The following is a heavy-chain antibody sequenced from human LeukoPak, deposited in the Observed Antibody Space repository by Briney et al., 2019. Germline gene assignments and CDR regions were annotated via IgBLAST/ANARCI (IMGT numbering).Heavy chain of an antibody. J-gene: IGHJ5*02. D-gene: IGHD3-10*01. CDR1: GYTFTSYG. V-gene: IGHV1-18*01. CDR2: ISAYNGNT. CDR3: ARESMVRGVGSFGP. Sequence: ASVKVSCKASGYTFTSYGLSWVRQAPGQGLEYMGWISAYNGNTNYAQKLQGRVTMTTDTSTSTAYMELRSLRSDDTVVYYCARESMVRGVGSFGPWGQGTLVTVSS.